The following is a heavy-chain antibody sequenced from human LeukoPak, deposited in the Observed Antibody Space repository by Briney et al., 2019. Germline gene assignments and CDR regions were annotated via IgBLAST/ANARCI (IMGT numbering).Heavy chain of an antibody. Sequence: ASVKVSCKTSGYTFTDYYLHWVGQAPGQGLEWMGWINPDSGVTSSAQKFRGRFSMTRDTSISTIYMEVAWLTSEDTAIYYCARADRLDGAPYLIGPWDQGTLVTVSS. D-gene: IGHD2-21*01. J-gene: IGHJ5*02. V-gene: IGHV1-2*02. CDR3: ARADRLDGAPYLIGP. CDR2: INPDSGVT. CDR1: GYTFTDYY.